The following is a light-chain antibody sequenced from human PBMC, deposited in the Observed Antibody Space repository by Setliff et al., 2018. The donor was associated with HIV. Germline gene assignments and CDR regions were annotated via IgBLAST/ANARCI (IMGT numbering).Light chain of an antibody. J-gene: IGLJ2*01. CDR3: CSYGSGDIWV. Sequence: QSVLTQPASVSGSPGQSITISCTGSSRDVGNTLSVSWYQQNVGEVPKLLIYEVDRRPSGIYHRFSGSKSGNTASLTISGLQVEDEADYYCCSYGSGDIWVFGGGTKVTVL. CDR2: EVD. CDR1: SRDVGNTLS. V-gene: IGLV2-23*02.